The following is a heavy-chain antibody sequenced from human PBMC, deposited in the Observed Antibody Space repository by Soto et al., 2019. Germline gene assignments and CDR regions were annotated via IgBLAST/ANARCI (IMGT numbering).Heavy chain of an antibody. CDR1: GYTFTSYG. CDR3: ARAVTQSTRSWDLIWNDPLDY. J-gene: IGHJ4*02. D-gene: IGHD1-1*01. Sequence: QVQLVQSGAEVKKPGASVKVSCKASGYTFTSYGISWVRQAPGQGLEWMGWISAYNGNTNYAQKLQGRVTMTTDTSTSTAYMELRSLRSDDTAVYYCARAVTQSTRSWDLIWNDPLDYWGQGTLVTVSS. CDR2: ISAYNGNT. V-gene: IGHV1-18*01.